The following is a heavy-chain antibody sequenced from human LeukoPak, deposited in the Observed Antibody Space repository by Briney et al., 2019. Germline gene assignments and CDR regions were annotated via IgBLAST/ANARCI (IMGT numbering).Heavy chain of an antibody. D-gene: IGHD1-14*01. CDR2: FYSDGNT. V-gene: IGHV3-53*01. CDR1: GFTVITND. Sequence: AFLRLSCAASGFTVITNDMTWVRQPPGKGLEWVSVFYSDGNTKYADSVQGRFTISRDNSKNTLYIEMNSLSPDDTAVYYCARGVEPLAANTLAYWGQGTLVTVSS. J-gene: IGHJ4*02. CDR3: ARGVEPLAANTLAY.